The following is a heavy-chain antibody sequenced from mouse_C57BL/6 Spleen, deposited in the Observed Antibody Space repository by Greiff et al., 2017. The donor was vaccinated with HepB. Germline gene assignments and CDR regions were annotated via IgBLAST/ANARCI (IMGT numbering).Heavy chain of an antibody. CDR2: ISDGGSYT. CDR3: ARGPAPMDY. Sequence: EVQLVESGGGLVKPGGSLKLSCAASGFTFSSYAMSWVRQTPEKRLEWVATISDGGSYTYYPDNVKGRFTISRDHAKNTLYLQMRHLKSEDTAMYYCARGPAPMDYWGQGTSVTVSS. J-gene: IGHJ4*01. CDR1: GFTFSSYA. V-gene: IGHV5-4*01.